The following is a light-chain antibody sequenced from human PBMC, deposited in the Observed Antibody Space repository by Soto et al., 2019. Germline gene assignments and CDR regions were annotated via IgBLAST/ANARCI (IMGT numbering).Light chain of an antibody. V-gene: IGKV1-39*01. CDR2: GAS. CDR1: QNINSQ. CDR3: QQTYIIPRT. Sequence: DIQMTQSPPSLSASVGDSVTITCRASQNINSQLNWYQQKPGRAPLLLIYGASTLQSGVPSRFSGRGSWTDFSLTISSLQHEDFASYFCQQTYIIPRTFGQGTKVDIK. J-gene: IGKJ1*01.